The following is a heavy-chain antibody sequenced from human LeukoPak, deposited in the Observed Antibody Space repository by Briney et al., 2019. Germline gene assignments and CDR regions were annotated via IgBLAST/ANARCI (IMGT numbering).Heavy chain of an antibody. CDR2: ISVYNGNT. D-gene: IGHD5-24*01. Sequence: ASVKLSCKASGSTFTSYGISWGRQAPGQGLGWMGWISVYNGNTNYAQKLQGRVTMSTDTSTSTGYMELRSLRSDDTGVYYCARGLQETLAWLKALSAFDIWGQGTMVTVSS. J-gene: IGHJ3*02. CDR1: GSTFTSYG. CDR3: ARGLQETLAWLKALSAFDI. V-gene: IGHV1-18*01.